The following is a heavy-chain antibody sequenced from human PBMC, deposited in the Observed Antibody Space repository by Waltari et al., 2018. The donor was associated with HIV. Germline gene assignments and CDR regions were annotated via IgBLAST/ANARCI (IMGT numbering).Heavy chain of an antibody. D-gene: IGHD3-3*01. Sequence: QVQLVQSETQVKKPGASLKVSCKASGYRFIGFYIHWVRQAPGQGLEWVRYINPNTGAADYAQKVQGRVTVTGDQSVSAAYMEITPLRSDDTAIYYCARDPATGSSGMDGWGQGTTVIVSS. CDR2: INPNTGAA. J-gene: IGHJ6*02. CDR3: ARDPATGSSGMDG. CDR1: GYRFIGFY. V-gene: IGHV1-2*02.